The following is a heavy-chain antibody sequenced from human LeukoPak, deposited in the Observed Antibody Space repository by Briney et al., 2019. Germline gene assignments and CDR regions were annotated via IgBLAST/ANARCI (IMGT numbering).Heavy chain of an antibody. Sequence: SGGSLRLSCAASGFTFSSYAMSWVRQAPGKGLEWVSAISGSGGSTHYADSVKGRFTISRDNSKNTLYLQMNSLRAEDTAVYYCAKEGNSSSWSCFDPWGQGTLVTVSS. J-gene: IGHJ5*02. CDR3: AKEGNSSSWSCFDP. CDR1: GFTFSSYA. CDR2: ISGSGGST. D-gene: IGHD6-13*01. V-gene: IGHV3-23*01.